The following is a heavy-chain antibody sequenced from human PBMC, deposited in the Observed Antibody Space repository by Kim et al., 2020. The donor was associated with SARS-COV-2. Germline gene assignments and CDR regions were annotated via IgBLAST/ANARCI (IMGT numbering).Heavy chain of an antibody. V-gene: IGHV3-11*01. CDR3: ARVEYGSSSWYYFDY. J-gene: IGHJ4*02. D-gene: IGHD6-13*01. Sequence: AETSKHRLTIARDNAKNSLYLQVSSQRAEDTAVYYCARVEYGSSSWYYFDYWGQGTLVTVSS.